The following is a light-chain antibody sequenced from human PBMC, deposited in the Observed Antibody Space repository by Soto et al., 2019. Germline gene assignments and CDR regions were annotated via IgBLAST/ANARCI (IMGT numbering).Light chain of an antibody. J-gene: IGKJ1*01. V-gene: IGKV3-15*01. CDR1: QSVSSN. Sequence: EIVMTQSPGTLSVSPGERATLSCRASQSVSSNLTWYQQKPGQAPRLLIYGASTRATGIPARFSGSGSETEFPLTMRSRQAEDFAVYCCQKVYNWPRTFGQGTKVEIK. CDR2: GAS. CDR3: QKVYNWPRT.